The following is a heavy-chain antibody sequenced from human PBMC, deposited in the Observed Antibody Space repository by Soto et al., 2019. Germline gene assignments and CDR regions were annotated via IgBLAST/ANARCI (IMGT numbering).Heavy chain of an antibody. CDR3: AKDHRYSSSSRRPKYYFDY. CDR2: ISGSGGST. J-gene: IGHJ4*02. CDR1: EFTYSCYP. V-gene: IGHV3-23*01. Sequence: GALILSCVASEFTYSCYPMSWVRQAPGKGLEWVSAISGSGGSTYYADSVKGRFTISRDNSKNTLYLQMNSLRAEDTAVYYCAKDHRYSSSSRRPKYYFDYWGQGTLVTVS. D-gene: IGHD6-6*01.